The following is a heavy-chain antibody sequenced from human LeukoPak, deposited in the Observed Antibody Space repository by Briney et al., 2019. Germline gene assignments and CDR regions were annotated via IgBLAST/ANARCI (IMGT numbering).Heavy chain of an antibody. V-gene: IGHV4-38-2*01. CDR2: IYHSGST. CDR3: ARSQEADWYFDL. J-gene: IGHJ2*01. CDR1: GYSISSGYY. Sequence: SETLSLTCAVSGYSISSGYYWGWIRQPPGKGLEWIGSIYHSGSTYYNPSLKSRVTISVDTSKNQFSLKLSSVTAADTAVYYCARSQEADWYFDLWGRGTLVTVSS.